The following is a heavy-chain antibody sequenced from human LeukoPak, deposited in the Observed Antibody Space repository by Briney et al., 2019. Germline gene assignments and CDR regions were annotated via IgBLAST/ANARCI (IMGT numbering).Heavy chain of an antibody. Sequence: AGGSLRLSCAASGFTFSSYEMNWVRQAPGRGLEWVLYISSSGSTIYYADSVKGRFTISRDNAKNSLYLQMNSLRAEDTAVYYCARDLGYCSSTSCSLRPFYYFDYWGQGTLVTVSS. CDR2: ISSSGSTI. CDR1: GFTFSSYE. V-gene: IGHV3-48*03. CDR3: ARDLGYCSSTSCSLRPFYYFDY. D-gene: IGHD2-2*01. J-gene: IGHJ4*02.